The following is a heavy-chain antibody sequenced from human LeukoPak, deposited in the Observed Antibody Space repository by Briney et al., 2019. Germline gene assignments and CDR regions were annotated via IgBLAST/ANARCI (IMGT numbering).Heavy chain of an antibody. V-gene: IGHV1-69*13. J-gene: IGHJ3*02. CDR2: IIPIFGTA. CDR3: ARRITPRAFDI. CDR1: GYTFTSYG. Sequence: SVKVSCKASGYTFTSYGISWVRQAPGQGLEWMGGIIPIFGTANYAQKFQGRVTITADESTSTAYMELSSLRSEDTAVYYCARRITPRAFDIWGQGTMVTVSS. D-gene: IGHD2-15*01.